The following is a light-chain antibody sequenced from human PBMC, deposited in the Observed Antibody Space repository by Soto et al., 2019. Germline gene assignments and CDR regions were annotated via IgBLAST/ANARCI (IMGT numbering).Light chain of an antibody. V-gene: IGLV2-14*01. CDR1: SSDVGAYNY. CDR2: EVT. CDR3: SSYTSRSTLA. J-gene: IGLJ3*02. Sequence: QSALTQPASVSGTPGQSIAISCTGTSSDVGAYNYVSWYQQYPGKAPKLMIYEVTNRPSGVSNRFSGSKSGNTASLTISGLQADDEADYYCSSYTSRSTLAFGGGTQLTVL.